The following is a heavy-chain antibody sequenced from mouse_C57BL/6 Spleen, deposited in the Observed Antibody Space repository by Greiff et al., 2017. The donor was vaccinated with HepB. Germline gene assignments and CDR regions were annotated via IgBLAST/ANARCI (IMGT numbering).Heavy chain of an antibody. CDR2: INPGSGGT. CDR1: GYAFTNYL. Sequence: VQLQQSGAELVRPGTSVKVSCKASGYAFTNYLIEWVKQRPGQGLEWIGVINPGSGGTNYNEKFKGKATLTADKSSSTAYMQLSSLTSEDSAVYFGARSATSYAMDYWGQGTSVTVSS. J-gene: IGHJ4*01. CDR3: ARSATSYAMDY. V-gene: IGHV1-54*01. D-gene: IGHD5-5*01.